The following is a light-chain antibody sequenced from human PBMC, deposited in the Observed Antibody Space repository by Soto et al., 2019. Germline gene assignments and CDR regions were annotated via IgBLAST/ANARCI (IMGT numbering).Light chain of an antibody. CDR1: QGITTS. J-gene: IGKJ3*01. CDR3: QKYYSVPIT. CDR2: SAS. V-gene: IGKV1-27*01. Sequence: DIQMTQSPSSLSTSVGDRVTITCRASQGITTSLAWFQQKPGKVPKLLIYSASTLQSGVPSRFSGSGSGTDFTLTISSLQPEDVATYYCQKYYSVPITFGPGTKVNI.